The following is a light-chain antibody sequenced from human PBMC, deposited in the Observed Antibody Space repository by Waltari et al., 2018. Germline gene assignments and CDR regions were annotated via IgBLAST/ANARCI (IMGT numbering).Light chain of an antibody. CDR3: AAWDDSLGGVV. V-gene: IGLV1-47*01. CDR2: RDN. J-gene: IGLJ2*01. CDR1: SSTLGRIS. Sequence: QSVLTQPPSASGTPGQRVPIPCPGSSSTLGRISVSWYQQPPGSSPTLLISRDNQRPSGVPDRFSGSKSGTSASLAISGLRSEDEADYYCAAWDDSLGGVVFGGGTKLTVL.